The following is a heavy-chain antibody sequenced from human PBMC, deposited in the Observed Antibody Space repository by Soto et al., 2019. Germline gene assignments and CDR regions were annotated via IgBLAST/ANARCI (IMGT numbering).Heavy chain of an antibody. CDR2: IHTTDGT. Sequence: PSETLSLTCTVSGGSISSYYWSWIRQPAGKGMEWIGRIHTTDGTNYNPSLKSRVTMSIDTSNNQFSLKLSSLTAADTAVYYCAGALSSAAGLYFDFWGQGTLVTVSS. CDR1: GGSISSYY. D-gene: IGHD6-13*01. CDR3: AGALSSAAGLYFDF. J-gene: IGHJ4*02. V-gene: IGHV4-4*07.